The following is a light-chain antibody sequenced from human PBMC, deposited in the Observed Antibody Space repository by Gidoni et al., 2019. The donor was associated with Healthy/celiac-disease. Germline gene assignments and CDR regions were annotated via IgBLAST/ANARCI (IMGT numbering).Light chain of an antibody. CDR1: QSVSSSY. CDR3: QQYGSSPTT. CDR2: GAS. V-gene: IGKV3-20*01. J-gene: IGKJ1*01. Sequence: EIVLTQSPGTLSLSPGERATLSCRASQSVSSSYLAWYQQKPGQSPRLLIYGASSMATGIPDRCSVSGSGTDFTLTISRLDPEDFAVYYCQQYGSSPTTFGQGTKVEIK.